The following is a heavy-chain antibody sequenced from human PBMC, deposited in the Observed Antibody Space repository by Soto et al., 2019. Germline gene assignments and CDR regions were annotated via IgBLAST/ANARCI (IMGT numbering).Heavy chain of an antibody. CDR2: ISSTSNTI. Sequence: EVQLVESGGFLVQPGGSLRLSCAASGFTFSTYNMNWVRQAPGKGLEWVSYISSTSNTIYYADSVKGRFTISRDNAKNSLYLLMNSLRDEDTAVYFGARGTAYSSSWYGDNWGQGSLVTVSS. J-gene: IGHJ4*02. CDR1: GFTFSTYN. D-gene: IGHD6-13*01. V-gene: IGHV3-48*02. CDR3: ARGTAYSSSWYGDN.